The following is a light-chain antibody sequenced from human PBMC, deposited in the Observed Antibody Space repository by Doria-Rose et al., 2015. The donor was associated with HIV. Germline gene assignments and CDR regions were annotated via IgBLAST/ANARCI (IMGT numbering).Light chain of an antibody. CDR1: QDISYH. CDR3: RHYDDLVFT. J-gene: IGKJ3*01. Sequence: DIRLTQSPSSLSASVGDRVTITCQASQDISYHLNWYQQKPGKAPKLLIYVVSYLEIGVTSRFSGSGSGTNFTFTITCLQPEDIATYYCRHYDDLVFTFGPGTGVDIK. CDR2: VVS. V-gene: IGKV1-33*01.